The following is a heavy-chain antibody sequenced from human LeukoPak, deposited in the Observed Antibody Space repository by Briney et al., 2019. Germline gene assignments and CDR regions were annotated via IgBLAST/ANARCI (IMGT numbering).Heavy chain of an antibody. Sequence: GGSLRLSCAASGFTFSSYSMNWVRQAPGKGLEWVSYISSSSTIYYADSVRGRFTISRDNAKNTLYLQMNSLRAEDTAVYYCARRLDTAMGHAFDIWGQGTMVTVSS. CDR3: ARRLDTAMGHAFDI. D-gene: IGHD5-18*01. CDR1: GFTFSSYS. J-gene: IGHJ3*02. CDR2: ISSSSTI. V-gene: IGHV3-48*04.